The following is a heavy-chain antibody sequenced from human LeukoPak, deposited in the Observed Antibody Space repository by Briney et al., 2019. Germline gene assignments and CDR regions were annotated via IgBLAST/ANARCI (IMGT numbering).Heavy chain of an antibody. J-gene: IGHJ4*02. CDR2: IYYSGSP. V-gene: IGHV4-39*01. Sequence: SETLSLTCTVSGGSISNNNYYWAWVRQPPGKGLACIGSIYYSGSPTYNPSLESRVTKSVDMSKNQFSLKLSSVTAADTAVYYCARQYGLGRGYFDFWGQGTLVTVSS. CDR3: ARQYGLGRGYFDF. CDR1: GGSISNNNYY. D-gene: IGHD3-10*01.